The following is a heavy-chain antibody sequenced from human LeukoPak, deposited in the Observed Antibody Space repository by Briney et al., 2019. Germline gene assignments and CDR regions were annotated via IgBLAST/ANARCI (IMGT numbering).Heavy chain of an antibody. V-gene: IGHV3-21*01. J-gene: IGHJ4*02. D-gene: IGHD6-13*01. CDR1: GFTFSSYS. CDR2: ISSSRSYI. Sequence: GGSLRLSCAASGFTFSSYSMNWVRPAPGKGLEWVSSISSSRSYIYYADSVKGRLTISRDNAKNSLYLQMNSLRAEDTAVYHCARDSRIAAAGTSDYWGQGTLVTVSS. CDR3: ARDSRIAAAGTSDY.